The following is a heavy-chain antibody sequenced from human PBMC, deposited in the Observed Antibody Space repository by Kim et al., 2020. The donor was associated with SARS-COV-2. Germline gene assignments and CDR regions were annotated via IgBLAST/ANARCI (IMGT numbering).Heavy chain of an antibody. J-gene: IGHJ3*02. CDR3: ARYNWNYKVPLDAFDI. CDR2: ISSSGSTI. Sequence: GGSLRLSCAASGFTFSSYEMNWVRQAPGKGLEWVSYISSSGSTIYYADSVKGRFTISRDNAKNSLYLQMNSLRAEDTAVYYCARYNWNYKVPLDAFDIWGQGTMVTVSS. CDR1: GFTFSSYE. D-gene: IGHD1-7*01. V-gene: IGHV3-48*03.